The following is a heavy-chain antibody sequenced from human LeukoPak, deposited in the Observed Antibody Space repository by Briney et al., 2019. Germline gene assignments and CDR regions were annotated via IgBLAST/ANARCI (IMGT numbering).Heavy chain of an antibody. V-gene: IGHV4-30-4*01. CDR1: GGSISSGDNY. D-gene: IGHD5-12*01. Sequence: TSSQTLSLTCTVSGGSISSGDNYWSWIRQPPGKGLEWIGYIYYSGSTYYNPSLKSRVTISVDTSKNQISLKLSSVTAADTAVYYCARGWSGYGGYFDYWGQGTLVTVSS. CDR3: ARGWSGYGGYFDY. CDR2: IYYSGST. J-gene: IGHJ4*02.